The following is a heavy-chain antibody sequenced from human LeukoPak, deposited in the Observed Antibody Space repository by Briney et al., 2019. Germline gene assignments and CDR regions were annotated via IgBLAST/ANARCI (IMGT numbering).Heavy chain of an antibody. V-gene: IGHV1-2*06. CDR1: GYTFTGYY. D-gene: IGHD3-10*01. CDR3: ARVSSSYYGSGSYKNWFDP. Sequence: GASVKVSCKASGYTFTGYYMHWVRQAPGQGLEWMGRINPSSGGTNYAQKFQGRVTMTRDTSISTTYMELSRLRSDDTAVYYCARVSSSYYGSGSYKNWFDPWGQGTLVTVSS. CDR2: INPSSGGT. J-gene: IGHJ5*02.